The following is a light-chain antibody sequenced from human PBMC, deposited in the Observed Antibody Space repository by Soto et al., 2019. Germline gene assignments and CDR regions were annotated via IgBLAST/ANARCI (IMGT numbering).Light chain of an antibody. CDR3: CSYAGSPTWV. CDR2: DVD. CDR1: SSDVGDSDS. V-gene: IGLV2-11*01. J-gene: IGLJ3*02. Sequence: QSVLTQPRSVSGYFGQSVTISCTGTSSDVGDSDSVSWYQQHPGRDPKLMISDVDKRPSGVPDRFSGSKSGNTASLTISGLQSDDEADYYCCSYAGSPTWVLGGATKLTVL.